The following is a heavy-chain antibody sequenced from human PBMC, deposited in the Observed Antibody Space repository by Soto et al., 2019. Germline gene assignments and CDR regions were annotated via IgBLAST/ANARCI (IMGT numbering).Heavy chain of an antibody. J-gene: IGHJ5*02. V-gene: IGHV4-59*01. CDR3: ARGQGGDYVSNWFDP. CDR2: IYYSGST. Sequence: QVQLQESGPGLVKPSETLSLTCTVSGGSISSYYWSWIRQPPGKGLEWIGYIYYSGSTNYNPSLKSRVTISVETSKNQFSLKLSSVTAADTAVYYCARGQGGDYVSNWFDPWGQGTLVTVSS. D-gene: IGHD4-17*01. CDR1: GGSISSYY.